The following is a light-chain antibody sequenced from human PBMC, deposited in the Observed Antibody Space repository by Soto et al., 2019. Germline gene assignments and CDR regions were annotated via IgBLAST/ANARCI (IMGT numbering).Light chain of an antibody. CDR2: EVS. CDR3: KSYTSKSKGV. J-gene: IGLJ1*01. CDR1: SSDVGGYNY. V-gene: IGLV2-14*03. Sequence: QSARTQPASVSGSPGQSITIYCPGTSSDVGGYNYVSWYQEQPGKAPKLIIYEVSNRASGVSNRFSGSKSGNTASLTISGLQAEGEADYYCKSYTSKSKGVFGTGTKVTVL.